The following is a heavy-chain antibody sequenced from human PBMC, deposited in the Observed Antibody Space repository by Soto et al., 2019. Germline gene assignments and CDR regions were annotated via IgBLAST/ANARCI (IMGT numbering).Heavy chain of an antibody. CDR1: EYSFTSYW. D-gene: IGHD2-2*01. Sequence: GESLKISCKGSEYSFTSYWISWVRQMPGKGLEWMGRIDPSDSYTNYSPSFQGHVTISADKSISTAYLQWSSLKASDTAMYYCARGRSCSSTSCHYYYYYGMDVWGQGTTVTVSS. CDR2: IDPSDSYT. CDR3: ARGRSCSSTSCHYYYYYGMDV. J-gene: IGHJ6*02. V-gene: IGHV5-10-1*01.